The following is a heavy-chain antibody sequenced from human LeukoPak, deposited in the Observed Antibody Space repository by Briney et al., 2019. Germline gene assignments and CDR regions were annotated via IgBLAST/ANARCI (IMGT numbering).Heavy chain of an antibody. CDR2: IKQDGSEK. V-gene: IGHV3-7*01. D-gene: IGHD3-10*01. J-gene: IGHJ4*02. CDR1: GFTFSSYW. CDR3: ARVYGSEIDY. Sequence: PGGSLRLSCAASGFTFSSYWMSWVRQAPGKGLEWVANIKQDGSEKYYVDSVKGRFTISRDNSRNTLFLQMNSLRPEDTAVYYCARVYGSEIDYWGQGTLVTVSS.